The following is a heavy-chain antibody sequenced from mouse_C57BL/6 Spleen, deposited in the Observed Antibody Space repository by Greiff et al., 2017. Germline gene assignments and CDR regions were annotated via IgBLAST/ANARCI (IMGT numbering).Heavy chain of an antibody. D-gene: IGHD2-5*01. J-gene: IGHJ2*01. Sequence: EVQLQQSGPELVKPGASVKIPCKASGYTFTDYNMDWVKQSPGKSLEWIGDINPNNGGTIYNQKFKGKATLTVDKSSSTAYMELRSLTSEDTAVYYCARTDSNYDYFDYWGQGTTLTVSA. V-gene: IGHV1-18*01. CDR2: INPNNGGT. CDR1: GYTFTDYN. CDR3: ARTDSNYDYFDY.